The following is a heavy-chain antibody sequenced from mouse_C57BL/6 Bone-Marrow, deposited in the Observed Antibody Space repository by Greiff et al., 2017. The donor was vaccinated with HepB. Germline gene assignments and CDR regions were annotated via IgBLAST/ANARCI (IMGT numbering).Heavy chain of an antibody. V-gene: IGHV14-4*01. CDR3: TLIYYGNYDAMDY. CDR2: IDPENGDT. D-gene: IGHD2-1*01. CDR1: GFNIKDDY. Sequence: EVKLQESGAELVRPGASVKLSCTASGFNIKDDYMHWVKQRPEQGLEWIGWIDPENGDTEYASKFQGKATITADTSSNTAYLQLSSLTSEDTAVYYCTLIYYGNYDAMDYWGQGTSVTVSS. J-gene: IGHJ4*01.